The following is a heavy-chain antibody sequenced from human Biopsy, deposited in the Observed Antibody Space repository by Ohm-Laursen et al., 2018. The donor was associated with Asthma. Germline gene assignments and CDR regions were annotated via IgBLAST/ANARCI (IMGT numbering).Heavy chain of an antibody. CDR2: LFSRGGT. CDR1: GDSINSGGYS. D-gene: IGHD3-22*01. J-gene: IGHJ6*02. V-gene: IGHV4-30-2*01. Sequence: TLSLTCVVSGDSINSGGYSWDWSRQPPRKGLGWVVYLFSRGGTYYNPSLKSRVTISVDRSKRQFSLKVNSVTAADTAVYYCARMITMIQAANYYSYAMDVWGQGTTVTVSS. CDR3: ARMITMIQAANYYSYAMDV.